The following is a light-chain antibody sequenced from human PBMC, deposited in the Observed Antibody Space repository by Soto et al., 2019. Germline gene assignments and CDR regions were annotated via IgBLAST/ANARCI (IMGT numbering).Light chain of an antibody. J-gene: IGKJ2*01. CDR2: KAS. CDR1: QSISSW. Sequence: DIQMTQSPSTLSASVGDRVTITCRASQSISSWLAWYQQKPGKAPNLLIYKASSLESGVPSRFSGSGSGTEFTLTISSLQPDDFATCYCQQYNSYSPYTFGQGTKLEIK. CDR3: QQYNSYSPYT. V-gene: IGKV1-5*03.